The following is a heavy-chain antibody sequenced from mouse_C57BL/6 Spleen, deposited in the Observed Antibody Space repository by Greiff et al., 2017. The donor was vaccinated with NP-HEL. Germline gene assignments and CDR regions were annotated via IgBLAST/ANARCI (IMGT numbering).Heavy chain of an antibody. J-gene: IGHJ2*01. Sequence: VKLMESGPELVKPGASVKISCKASGYSFTSYYIHWVKQRPGQGLEWIGWIYPGSGNTKYNEKFKGKATLTADTSSSTAYMQLSSLTSEDSAVYYCARIHGSSGFDYWGQGTTLTVSS. CDR2: IYPGSGNT. D-gene: IGHD1-1*01. V-gene: IGHV1-66*01. CDR3: ARIHGSSGFDY. CDR1: GYSFTSYY.